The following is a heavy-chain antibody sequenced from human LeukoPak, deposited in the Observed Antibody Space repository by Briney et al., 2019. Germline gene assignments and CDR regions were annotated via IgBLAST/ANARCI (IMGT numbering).Heavy chain of an antibody. CDR1: GGSFSGYY. CDR3: ARENIVVVPAAMRYYYYYGMDV. V-gene: IGHV4-34*01. J-gene: IGHJ6*02. CDR2: INHSGST. Sequence: SETLSLTCAVYGGSFSGYYWSWLRQPPGKGLEWIGEINHSGSTNYNPSLKSRVTISVDTSKNQFSLKLSSVTAADTAVYYCARENIVVVPAAMRYYYYYGMDVWGQGTTVTVSS. D-gene: IGHD2-2*01.